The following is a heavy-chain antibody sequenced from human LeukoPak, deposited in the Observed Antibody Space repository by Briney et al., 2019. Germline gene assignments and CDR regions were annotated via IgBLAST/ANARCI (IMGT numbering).Heavy chain of an antibody. V-gene: IGHV3-48*01. D-gene: IGHD2-15*01. J-gene: IGHJ6*03. CDR3: ARDIVVVVAAKKPHYYYYYYMDV. CDR2: ISSSSSTI. Sequence: GGSLRLSCAASGFTSSRCSMNWVRQAPGKGLEWVSYISSSSSTIYYADSLKGRFTISRYNAKNSLYLQMNSLRAEDTAVYYCARDIVVVVAAKKPHYYYYYYMDVWGKGTTVTVSS. CDR1: GFTSSRCS.